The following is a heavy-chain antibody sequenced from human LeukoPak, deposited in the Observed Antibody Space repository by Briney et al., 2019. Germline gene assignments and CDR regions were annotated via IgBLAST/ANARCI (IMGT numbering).Heavy chain of an antibody. Sequence: GGSLRLSCAASGFTVSSNYMSWVRQAPGKGLEWVSVIYSGGSTYYADSVKGRFTISRDNSKNTLYLQMNSLRAEDTALYYCAKDILPGSYLVGGIWDYWGQGTLVTVSS. J-gene: IGHJ4*02. V-gene: IGHV3-53*05. CDR3: AKDILPGSYLVGGIWDY. CDR2: IYSGGST. D-gene: IGHD1-26*01. CDR1: GFTVSSNY.